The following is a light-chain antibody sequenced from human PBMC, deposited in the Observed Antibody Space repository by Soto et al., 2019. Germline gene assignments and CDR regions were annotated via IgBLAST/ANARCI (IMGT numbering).Light chain of an antibody. V-gene: IGKV3-20*01. CDR3: QQYGSSRWT. J-gene: IGKJ1*01. Sequence: EVVLTQSPGTLSLSPGERTTLSCSASQSVSSSYLAWYQQKPGQAPRLLIYAASSRATGITDRFSGSGSGTDFTLTISRLEPEDFAVYYGQQYGSSRWTFGQGTKVEIK. CDR1: QSVSSSY. CDR2: AAS.